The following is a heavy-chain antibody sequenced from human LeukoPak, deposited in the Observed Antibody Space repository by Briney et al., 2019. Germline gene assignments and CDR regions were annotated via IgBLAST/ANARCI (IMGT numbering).Heavy chain of an antibody. CDR1: GFTFSSHG. CDR3: AKTRGGPTSPDDY. D-gene: IGHD2-15*01. Sequence: GGSLRLSCAASGFTFSSHGMHWVRQAPGKGLEWVAVIWYDGSNKYYADSVKGRFTISRDNSKNTLYLQMNSLRAEDTAVYYCAKTRGGPTSPDDYWGQGTLVTVSS. V-gene: IGHV3-33*06. CDR2: IWYDGSNK. J-gene: IGHJ4*02.